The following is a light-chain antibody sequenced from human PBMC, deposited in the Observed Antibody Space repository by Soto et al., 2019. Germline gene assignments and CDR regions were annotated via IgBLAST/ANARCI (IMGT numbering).Light chain of an antibody. V-gene: IGKV3-15*01. CDR3: QQYNNWPTLT. CDR1: QSVSSN. Sequence: EVVMTQSPATLSVSPGERATLSCRASQSVSSNVAWYQQNPGQAPRLLIYSTSTRATGIPARFSGSGSGTEFTLTISSLQSEDFAVYYCQQYNNWPTLTFGGGTKVEIK. CDR2: STS. J-gene: IGKJ4*01.